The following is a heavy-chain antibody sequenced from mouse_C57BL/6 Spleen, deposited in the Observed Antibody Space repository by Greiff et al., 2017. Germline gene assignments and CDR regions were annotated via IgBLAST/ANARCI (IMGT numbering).Heavy chain of an antibody. V-gene: IGHV1-53*01. J-gene: IGHJ3*01. CDR3: ARGGDYVPLFAY. D-gene: IGHD2-4*01. CDR1: GYTFTSYW. Sequence: VQLQQPGTELVKPGASVKLSCKASGYTFTSYWMHWVKQRPGQGLEWIGNINPSIGGTNYNEKFKSKATLTVDKSSSTAYMELRSLTSEDSAVXFCARGGDYVPLFAYWGQGTLVTVSA. CDR2: INPSIGGT.